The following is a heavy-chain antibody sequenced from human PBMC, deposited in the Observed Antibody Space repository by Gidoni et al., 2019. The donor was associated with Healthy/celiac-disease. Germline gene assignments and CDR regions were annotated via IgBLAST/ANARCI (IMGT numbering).Heavy chain of an antibody. CDR1: GCSVRNDDYY. J-gene: IGHJ4*02. D-gene: IGHD6-13*01. Sequence: QLHLQESGPRLVRPSETLSLTFTVSGCSVRNDDYYWGWIRQSPGKGLEWIGTVSYRGTTYYIPSLKSRVTISPDPSQNQFSLWLSSVTAADTAVYYCARDVRYSSSWSHFVFWGQGTLVTVSS. CDR3: ARDVRYSSSWSHFVF. V-gene: IGHV4-39*07. CDR2: VSYRGTT.